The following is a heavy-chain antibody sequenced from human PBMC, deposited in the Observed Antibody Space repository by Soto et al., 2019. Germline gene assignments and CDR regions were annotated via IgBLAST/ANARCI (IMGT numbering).Heavy chain of an antibody. Sequence: QVQLVESGGGVVQPGRSLRLSCVAPEFTFSSYGMHWVRQPPGKGLEWVALIWYDGSAKYYADSVKGRFTISRDNSKNTLYLQMNSLRVDDTAVYFCARDPGGTGWFDPWGQGTLVTVSS. CDR1: EFTFSSYG. CDR2: IWYDGSAK. V-gene: IGHV3-33*01. J-gene: IGHJ5*02. D-gene: IGHD3-10*01. CDR3: ARDPGGTGWFDP.